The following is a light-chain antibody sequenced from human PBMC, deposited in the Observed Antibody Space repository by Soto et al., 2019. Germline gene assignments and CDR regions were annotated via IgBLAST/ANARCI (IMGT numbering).Light chain of an antibody. V-gene: IGKV1-27*01. CDR3: QKYDSDPPL. J-gene: IGKJ4*01. CDR2: GAS. Sequence: DIQMTQSPSSLSASVGDRVTITCRTSQGIYNYLAWYQQKPGKVPKLLIYGASTLQSGVPSRFSGSGSGTDFTLTISSLQPEHVATYYCQKYDSDPPLFGGGTKVEIK. CDR1: QGIYNY.